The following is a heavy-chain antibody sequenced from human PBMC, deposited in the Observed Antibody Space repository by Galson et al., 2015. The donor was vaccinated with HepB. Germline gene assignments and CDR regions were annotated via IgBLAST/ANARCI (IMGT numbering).Heavy chain of an antibody. V-gene: IGHV3-23*01. CDR2: ISGSGGST. J-gene: IGHJ6*02. D-gene: IGHD2-15*01. CDR3: AKDASGGSWGYYYYGMDV. CDR1: GFTFSSYA. Sequence: SLRLSCAASGFTFSSYAMSWVRQAPGKGLERVSAISGSGGSTYYADSVKGRFTISRDNSKNTLYLQMNSLRAEDTAVYYCAKDASGGSWGYYYYGMDVWGQGTTVTVSS.